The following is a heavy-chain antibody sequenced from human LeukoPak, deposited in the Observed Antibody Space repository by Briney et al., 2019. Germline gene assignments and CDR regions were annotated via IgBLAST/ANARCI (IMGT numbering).Heavy chain of an antibody. D-gene: IGHD1-26*01. J-gene: IGHJ4*02. CDR2: ISYDGDEK. Sequence: PGGSLRLSCAASGFTFNDYGLHWVRLAPGKGLEWVAVISYDGDEKHYTESVKGRFTISRDSSKNTVLLEMNSLRFDDTAIYYCARGHYSGTFWRTGAFDYWGQGTLVTVSS. CDR1: GFTFNDYG. CDR3: ARGHYSGTFWRTGAFDY. V-gene: IGHV3-30*03.